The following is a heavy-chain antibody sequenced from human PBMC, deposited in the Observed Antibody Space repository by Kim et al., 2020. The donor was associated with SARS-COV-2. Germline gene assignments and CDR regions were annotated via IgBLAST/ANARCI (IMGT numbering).Heavy chain of an antibody. CDR3: ARQHSSGSGRFFDY. CDR1: GGSISSSSYY. J-gene: IGHJ4*02. Sequence: SETLSLTCTVSGGSISSSSYYWGWIRQPPGKGLEWIGSIYYSGSTYYNPSLKSRVTISVDTSKNQFSLKLSSVTAADTAVYYCARQHSSGSGRFFDYWGQGTLVTVSS. CDR2: IYYSGST. D-gene: IGHD6-19*01. V-gene: IGHV4-39*01.